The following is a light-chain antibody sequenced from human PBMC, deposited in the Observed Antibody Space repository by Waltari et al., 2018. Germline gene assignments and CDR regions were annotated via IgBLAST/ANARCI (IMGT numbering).Light chain of an antibody. V-gene: IGLV3-21*02. J-gene: IGLJ3*02. Sequence: SYVLTQPPSVSVAPGQTARITCGGNNIGTYHVHWSQQKPGQAPALVVSDDTDRPSGIPERFSGSNSGNTATLTISRVEAGDEADYHCQVWDSTSDHWVLGGGTKLTVL. CDR3: QVWDSTSDHWV. CDR1: NIGTYH. CDR2: DDT.